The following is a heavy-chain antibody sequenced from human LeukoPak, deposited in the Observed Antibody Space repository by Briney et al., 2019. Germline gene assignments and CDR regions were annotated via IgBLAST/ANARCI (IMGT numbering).Heavy chain of an antibody. V-gene: IGHV4-61*02. J-gene: IGHJ4*02. CDR1: GGSISSGSYY. CDR3: ARGVSDYSNHPVDY. CDR2: IYTSGST. D-gene: IGHD4-11*01. Sequence: SETLSLTCTVSGGSISSGSYYWSWIRQPAGKGLEWIGRIYTSGSTNYNPSFKSRVTISVDTSKNQLSLKLSSVTAADTAVYYCARGVSDYSNHPVDYWGQGTLVTVSS.